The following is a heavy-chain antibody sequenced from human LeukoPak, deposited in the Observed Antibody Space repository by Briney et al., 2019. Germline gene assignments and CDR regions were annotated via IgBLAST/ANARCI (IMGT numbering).Heavy chain of an antibody. Sequence: ASVKVSCKASGYTFTSYGISWVRQAPGQGLEWMGWISAYNGNTNYAQNFQGRVTITADKSTATAYMELSSLRSEDTAVYYCARDPGTVTTLSYYGMDVWGQGTTVTVSS. V-gene: IGHV1-18*01. CDR1: GYTFTSYG. CDR3: ARDPGTVTTLSYYGMDV. D-gene: IGHD4-17*01. CDR2: ISAYNGNT. J-gene: IGHJ6*02.